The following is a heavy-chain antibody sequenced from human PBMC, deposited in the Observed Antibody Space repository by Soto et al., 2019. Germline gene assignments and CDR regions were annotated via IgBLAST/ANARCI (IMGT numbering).Heavy chain of an antibody. J-gene: IGHJ5*02. CDR3: ARDRGPSSGYYPYWFDP. CDR2: IIPMFGTA. D-gene: IGHD3-22*01. V-gene: IGHV1-69*12. CDR1: GGTFSSYA. Sequence: QVQLVQSGAEVKKPGSSVKVSCKASGGTFSSYAISWVRQAPGQGLEWMGVIIPMFGTASYAQNFQGRVTITADESTSTAYMELSSLRSEDTAVYYCARDRGPSSGYYPYWFDPWGQGTLVTVSS.